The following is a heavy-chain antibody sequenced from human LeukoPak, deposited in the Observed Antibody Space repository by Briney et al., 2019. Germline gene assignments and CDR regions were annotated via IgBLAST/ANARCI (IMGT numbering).Heavy chain of an antibody. Sequence: GGSLRLSCAASGFTFSDYYMSWIRQAPGKGLEWVSYISSSGSTIYYADSVKGRFTISRDNTKNSLYLQMNSLRAEDTAVYYCARVQGIAQDYYYYYMDVWGKGTTVTVSS. V-gene: IGHV3-11*04. CDR2: ISSSGSTI. J-gene: IGHJ6*03. CDR1: GFTFSDYY. CDR3: ARVQGIAQDYYYYYMDV. D-gene: IGHD6-13*01.